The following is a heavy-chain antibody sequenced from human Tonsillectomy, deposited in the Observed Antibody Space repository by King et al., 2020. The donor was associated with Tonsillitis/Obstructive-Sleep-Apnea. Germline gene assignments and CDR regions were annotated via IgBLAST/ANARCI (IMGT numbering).Heavy chain of an antibody. CDR2: IIPIFGPA. Sequence: VQLVESGAEVKKPGSSVKVSCKTSGGSFSSHAITWVRQAPGQGLEWMGGIIPIFGPANYAQKFQGRVTITADESTSTAYMELSSLRSEDTAVYYCARRAADNSGCYYYYMDVWGKGTTVTVSS. D-gene: IGHD3-22*01. J-gene: IGHJ6*03. CDR3: ARRAADNSGCYYYYMDV. CDR1: GGSFSSHA. V-gene: IGHV1-69*01.